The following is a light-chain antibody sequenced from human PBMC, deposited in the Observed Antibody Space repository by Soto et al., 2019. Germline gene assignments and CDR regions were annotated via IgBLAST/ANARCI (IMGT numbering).Light chain of an antibody. CDR2: AAS. CDR1: QGINSF. Sequence: DIQMTQSPSTLSASVGDRVTITCRASQGINSFLAWYPQKPGKAPKLLIYAASTLQSGVPSRFSGSGSGTDFTLTISSLQPEDFATYYCQQLERYPSTFGGGTKVDI. V-gene: IGKV1-9*01. J-gene: IGKJ4*01. CDR3: QQLERYPST.